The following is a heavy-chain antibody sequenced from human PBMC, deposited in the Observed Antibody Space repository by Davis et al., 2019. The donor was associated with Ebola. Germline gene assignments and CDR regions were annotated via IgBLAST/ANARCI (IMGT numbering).Heavy chain of an antibody. CDR3: AREITQYSSSCWFDP. D-gene: IGHD6-13*01. V-gene: IGHV1-69*13. J-gene: IGHJ5*02. Sequence: SVKVSCKASGGTFSSYAISWVRQAPGQGLEWMGGIIPIFGTANYAQKFQGRVTITADESTRTAYMELSSLRSEDTAVYYCAREITQYSSSCWFDPWGQGTLVTVSS. CDR2: IIPIFGTA. CDR1: GGTFSSYA.